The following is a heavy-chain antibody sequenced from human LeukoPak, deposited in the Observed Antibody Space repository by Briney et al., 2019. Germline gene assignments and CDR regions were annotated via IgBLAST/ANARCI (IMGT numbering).Heavy chain of an antibody. J-gene: IGHJ3*01. CDR1: GFTFSTYP. CDR3: ARESGWGLPHAFDF. V-gene: IGHV3-30-3*01. D-gene: IGHD3-3*01. Sequence: PGRSLRLSCAASGFTFSTYPLHWVRQAPGKGLEWVTLISYDGSKIYYADSVKGRFTISRDNSKNTLYLQMNSLRAEDTAVYYCARESGWGLPHAFDFWGQGTMVTASS. CDR2: ISYDGSKI.